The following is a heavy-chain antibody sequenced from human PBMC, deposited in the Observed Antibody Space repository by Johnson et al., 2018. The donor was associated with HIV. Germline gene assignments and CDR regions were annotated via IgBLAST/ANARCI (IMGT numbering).Heavy chain of an antibody. Sequence: VQLVESGGGLVQPGRSLRLSCAASGFTFSNAWMSWVRQAPGKGLEWVGRIKSKTDGGTTDYAAPVKGRFTISRDDSKNTLYLQMNSLKTEDTAVYYWAKVRHSSHYSPDYGFDIWGQGTMVTVSS. D-gene: IGHD3-22*01. CDR3: AKVRHSSHYSPDYGFDI. V-gene: IGHV3-15*01. J-gene: IGHJ3*02. CDR1: GFTFSNAW. CDR2: IKSKTDGGTT.